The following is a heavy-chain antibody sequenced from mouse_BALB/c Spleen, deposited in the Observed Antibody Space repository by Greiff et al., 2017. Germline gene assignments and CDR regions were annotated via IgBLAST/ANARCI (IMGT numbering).Heavy chain of an antibody. J-gene: IGHJ4*01. CDR1: GFSLTSYG. Sequence: QVQLQQSGPGLVQPSQSLSITCTVSGFSLTSYGVHWVRQSPGKGLEWLGVIWSGGSTDYNAAFISRLSISKDNSKSQVFFKMNSLQANDTAIYYCARMGVVTTRGAMDYWGQGTSVTASS. D-gene: IGHD2-1*01. V-gene: IGHV2-2*02. CDR3: ARMGVVTTRGAMDY. CDR2: IWSGGST.